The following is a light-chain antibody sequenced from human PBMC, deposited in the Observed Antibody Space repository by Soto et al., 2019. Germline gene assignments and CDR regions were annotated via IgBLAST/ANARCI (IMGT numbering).Light chain of an antibody. V-gene: IGLV1-40*01. CDR3: QSHDSSLSGHVV. CDR2: GNN. CDR1: SSNIGAGYD. J-gene: IGLJ2*01. Sequence: QSVLTQPPSVSGAPGQRVTISCTGRSSNIGAGYDVHWYQQLPGTAPKLLIYGNNNRPSGVPDRFSGSKSGTSASLAITGLQAEYEADYDCQSHDSSLSGHVVFGGGTKLTVL.